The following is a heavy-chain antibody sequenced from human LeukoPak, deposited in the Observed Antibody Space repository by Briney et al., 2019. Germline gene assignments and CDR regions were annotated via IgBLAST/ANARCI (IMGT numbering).Heavy chain of an antibody. D-gene: IGHD3-22*01. CDR1: GGSISSSSYY. Sequence: SETLSLTCTVSGGSISSSSYYWGWIRQPPGKGLEWIGSIYYTGSTYYNPSLKSRVTISVDTSKNQLSLKLNSVTAADTAVYYCVRQNYDSSGYYSDFDYWGQGTLVTVSS. CDR2: IYYTGST. CDR3: VRQNYDSSGYYSDFDY. V-gene: IGHV4-39*01. J-gene: IGHJ4*02.